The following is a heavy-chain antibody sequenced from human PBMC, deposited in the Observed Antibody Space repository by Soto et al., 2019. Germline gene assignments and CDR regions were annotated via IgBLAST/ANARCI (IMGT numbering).Heavy chain of an antibody. V-gene: IGHV3-66*01. CDR3: ARDFVVGGATINYYYGMDV. Sequence: PGGSLRLSCAASGFTVSSNYMSWVRQAPGNGLEWISIIYSAGNTYYADSVKGRFTISRDNSKNTLYLQMNSLGAEDTAVYYCARDFVVGGATINYYYGMDVWGQGTTVTVSS. CDR1: GFTVSSNY. CDR2: IYSAGNT. D-gene: IGHD1-26*01. J-gene: IGHJ6*02.